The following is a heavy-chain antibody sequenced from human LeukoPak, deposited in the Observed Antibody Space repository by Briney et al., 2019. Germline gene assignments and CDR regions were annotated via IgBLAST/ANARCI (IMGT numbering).Heavy chain of an antibody. CDR2: INWNGFST. CDR3: AELGITMIGGV. D-gene: IGHD3-10*02. CDR1: GFTFDEYA. Sequence: PGGSLRLSCAASGFTFDEYAMTWVRQAPGKGLEWVSGINWNGFSTGYADSVKGRFTISRDNAKNSLYLQMNSLRAEDTAVYYCAELGITMIGGVWGKGTTVTISS. V-gene: IGHV3-20*04. J-gene: IGHJ6*04.